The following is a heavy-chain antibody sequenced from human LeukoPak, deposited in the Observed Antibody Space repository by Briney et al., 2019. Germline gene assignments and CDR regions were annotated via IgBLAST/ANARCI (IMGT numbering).Heavy chain of an antibody. CDR2: ISASGGST. V-gene: IGHV3-23*01. CDR1: GFTLSRYA. J-gene: IGHJ5*02. Sequence: GGSLRLSCAASGFTLSRYAMTWVRQVPGKGLEWVSSISASGGSTFYADSVKGRFTISRDTSKNTLFLQMNSPKAADTAVYYCAKDWSDWFDPWGQGTLVTVSS. CDR3: AKDWSDWFDP.